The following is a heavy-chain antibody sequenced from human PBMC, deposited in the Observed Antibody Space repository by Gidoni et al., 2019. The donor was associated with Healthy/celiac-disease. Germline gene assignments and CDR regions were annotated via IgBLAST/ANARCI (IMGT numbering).Heavy chain of an antibody. Sequence: QVQLVESGGGVVQPGRSLRLSCAASGFTFSSYGMHWVRQAPGKGLEWVAVISYDGSNKYYADAVKGRLTISRDNSKNTLYLQMNSLRAEDTAVYYCAKGLLNGDYFDYWGQGTLVTVSS. D-gene: IGHD4-17*01. J-gene: IGHJ4*02. CDR1: GFTFSSYG. V-gene: IGHV3-30*18. CDR2: ISYDGSNK. CDR3: AKGLLNGDYFDY.